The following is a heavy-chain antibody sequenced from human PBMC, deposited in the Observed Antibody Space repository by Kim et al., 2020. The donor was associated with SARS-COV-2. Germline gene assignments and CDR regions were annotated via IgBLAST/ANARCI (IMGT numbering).Heavy chain of an antibody. Sequence: SETLSLTCAVYGGSFSGYYWSWIRQPPGKGLEWIGEINHSGSTNYNPSLKSRVTISVDTSKNQFSLKLSSVTAADTAVYYFASSPSLFYYCSAFYYWGQ. D-gene: IGHD2-8*02. CDR2: INHSGST. J-gene: IGHJ4*02. CDR1: GGSFSGYY. CDR3: ASSPSLFYYCSAFYY. V-gene: IGHV4-34*01.